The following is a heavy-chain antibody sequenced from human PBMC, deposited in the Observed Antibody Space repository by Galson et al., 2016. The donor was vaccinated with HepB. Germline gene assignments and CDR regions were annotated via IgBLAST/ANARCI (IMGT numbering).Heavy chain of an antibody. V-gene: IGHV3-66*01. CDR3: ARDLDNNYVSGLDV. D-gene: IGHD4-11*01. CDR1: GFTVNSHY. CDR2: MYIGGST. J-gene: IGHJ6*02. Sequence: SLRLSCAASGFTVNSHYMSWVRQAPGKGLEWVSGMYIGGSTYHTDSVKGRFTISRDNSKNMLYIQMHSLRVEDTAVYYCARDLDNNYVSGLDVWGQGTTVTVSS.